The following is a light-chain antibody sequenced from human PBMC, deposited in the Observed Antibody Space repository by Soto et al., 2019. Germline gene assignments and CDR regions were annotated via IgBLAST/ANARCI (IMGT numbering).Light chain of an antibody. CDR1: QSVNSNY. V-gene: IGKV3-20*01. CDR2: GAS. J-gene: IGKJ1*01. CDR3: QQYDSTPPT. Sequence: EIVLTQSPSTLSLSPGERATLSCRASQSVNSNYLAWYQRKPGQAPRLLIYGASNRATDIPYRFSASGSGTDFTLTITRLEAEDFAVYYCQQYDSTPPTFGQGTKVEVK.